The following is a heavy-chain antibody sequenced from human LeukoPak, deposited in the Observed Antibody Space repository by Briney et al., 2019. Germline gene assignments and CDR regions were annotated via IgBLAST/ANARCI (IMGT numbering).Heavy chain of an antibody. CDR3: ATLAPVVFFDY. Sequence: GESLKICWKGSGYIFTNYWIGLGRQMPGEVLWWMGIIYPGDSDTRYSPSFQGQVTISADKSISTAYLQWSSLKASDTAMYYCATLAPVVFFDYWGQGTLVTVSS. CDR2: IYPGDSDT. CDR1: GYIFTNYW. D-gene: IGHD4-23*01. V-gene: IGHV5-51*01. J-gene: IGHJ4*02.